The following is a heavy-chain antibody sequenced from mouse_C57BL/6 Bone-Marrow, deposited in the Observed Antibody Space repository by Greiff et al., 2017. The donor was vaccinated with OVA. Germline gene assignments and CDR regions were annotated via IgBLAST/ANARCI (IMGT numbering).Heavy chain of an antibody. CDR3: ARHALLIRYLYGYAMDY. V-gene: IGHV5-6*01. Sequence: EVKLMESGGDLVKPGGSLKLSCAASGFTFSSYGMSWVRQTPDKRLEWVATISSGGSYTYYPDSVKGRFTISRDNAKNTLYLQMSSLKSEDTAMYYCARHALLIRYLYGYAMDYWGQGTSVTVSS. J-gene: IGHJ4*01. D-gene: IGHD1-1*01. CDR1: GFTFSSYG. CDR2: ISSGGSYT.